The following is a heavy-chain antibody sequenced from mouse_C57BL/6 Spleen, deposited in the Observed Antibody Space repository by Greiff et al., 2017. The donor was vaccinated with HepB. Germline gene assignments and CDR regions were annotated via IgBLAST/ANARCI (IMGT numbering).Heavy chain of an antibody. V-gene: IGHV1-69*01. CDR1: GYTFTSYW. Sequence: QVQLQQPGAELVMPGASVKLSCKASGYTFTSYWMHWVKLRPGQGLEWIGEIDPSDSYTNYNQKFKGKSTLTVDKSSSTAYMQLSSLTSEDSAVYYCATRDSSGPLFDYWGQGTTLTVSS. D-gene: IGHD3-2*02. J-gene: IGHJ2*01. CDR3: ATRDSSGPLFDY. CDR2: IDPSDSYT.